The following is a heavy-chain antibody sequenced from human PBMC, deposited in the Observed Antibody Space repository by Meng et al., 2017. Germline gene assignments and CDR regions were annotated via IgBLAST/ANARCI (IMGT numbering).Heavy chain of an antibody. CDR2: AYYRSKYYP. V-gene: IGHV6-1*01. CDR1: CASRPTKCAA. CDR3: ARGSYSFDS. Sequence: HKSGYETESRSPTLHSLVANPCASRPTKCAAWNWIRQSPSIGLEWLGRAYYRSKYYPDYAESVKSRISIDPDTSKNKFSMQFRSVTPEDSSVYYCARGSYSFDSWGQRTLVTVSS. D-gene: IGHD1-26*01. J-gene: IGHJ4*02.